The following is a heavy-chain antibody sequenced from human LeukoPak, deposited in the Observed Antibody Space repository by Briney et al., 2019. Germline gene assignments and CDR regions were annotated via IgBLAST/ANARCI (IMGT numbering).Heavy chain of an antibody. D-gene: IGHD5-18*01. CDR1: GFTFSSYG. CDR3: AKDRGRGYSYGYFDY. V-gene: IGHV3-33*06. J-gene: IGHJ4*02. Sequence: GGSLRLSCAASGFTFSSYGMHWVRQAPGKGLEWVAVIWYDGSNKYYADSVKGRFTISRDNSKNTLYLQMNSLRAEDTAVYYCAKDRGRGYSYGYFDYWGQGTLVAVSS. CDR2: IWYDGSNK.